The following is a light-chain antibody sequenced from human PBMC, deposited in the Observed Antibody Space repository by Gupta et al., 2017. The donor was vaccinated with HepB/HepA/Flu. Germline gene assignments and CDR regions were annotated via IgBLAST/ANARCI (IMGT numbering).Light chain of an antibody. CDR2: GNN. Sequence: QSVLTQPPPASGTPGQTVTVSCSGSNSNIGRNTVNWYQKLPGTAPKLLIFGNNRRPSGVSDRFSGSKSATSASLAVSGLQSEDEADYYCSTWDDGLDGSVFGGGTKLTVL. V-gene: IGLV1-44*01. J-gene: IGLJ2*01. CDR3: STWDDGLDGSV. CDR1: NSNIGRNT.